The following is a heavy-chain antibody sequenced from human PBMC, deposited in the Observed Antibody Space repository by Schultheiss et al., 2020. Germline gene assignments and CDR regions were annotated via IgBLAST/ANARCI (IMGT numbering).Heavy chain of an antibody. Sequence: SETLSLTCAVSGGSVSSASYYWTWIRQPAGKGLEWIGRIYTSGSTYYNPSLKSRVTISVDTSKNQFSLKLSFVTAADTAVYYCARSWGQWLVSFDHWGPGTPVTVSS. J-gene: IGHJ4*02. D-gene: IGHD6-19*01. CDR2: IYTSGST. CDR1: GGSVSSASYY. CDR3: ARSWGQWLVSFDH. V-gene: IGHV4-61*02.